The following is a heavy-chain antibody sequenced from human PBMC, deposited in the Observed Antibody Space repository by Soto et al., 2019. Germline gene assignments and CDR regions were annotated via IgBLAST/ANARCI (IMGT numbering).Heavy chain of an antibody. J-gene: IGHJ2*01. Sequence: QVQLVESGGGVVQPGRSLRLSCAASGFTFSSYGMHWVRQAPGKGLEWVAVIWYDGSNKYYADSVKGRFTISSDNSTNTLDLQMNSLRAEDTAVYYCARLGVTQLLEYFDLWGRGTLVTVSS. CDR1: GFTFSSYG. CDR3: ARLGVTQLLEYFDL. CDR2: IWYDGSNK. V-gene: IGHV3-33*01. D-gene: IGHD1-1*01.